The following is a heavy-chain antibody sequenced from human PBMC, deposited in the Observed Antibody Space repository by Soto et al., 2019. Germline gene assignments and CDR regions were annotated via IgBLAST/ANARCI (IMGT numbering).Heavy chain of an antibody. CDR2: ISSSGSTI. J-gene: IGHJ4*02. D-gene: IGHD3-22*01. V-gene: IGHV3-11*01. CDR3: ARVDDSSGFPQYYFDY. Sequence: GGSLRLSCAASGFTFSDYYMSWIRQAPGKGLEWVSYISSSGSTIYYADSVKGRFTISRDNAKNSLYLQMNSLRAEDTAVYYCARVDDSSGFPQYYFDYWGQGTLVTVSS. CDR1: GFTFSDYY.